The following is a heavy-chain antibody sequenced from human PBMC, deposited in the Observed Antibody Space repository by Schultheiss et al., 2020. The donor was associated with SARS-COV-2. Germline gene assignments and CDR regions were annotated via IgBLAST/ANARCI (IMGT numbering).Heavy chain of an antibody. J-gene: IGHJ6*02. CDR1: GFTFSSYW. D-gene: IGHD2-15*01. V-gene: IGHV3-7*03. Sequence: GESLKISCAASGFTFSSYWMSWVRQAPGKGLEWVANIKQDGSEKYYVDSVKGRFTISRDNAKNSLYLQMNSLRAEDTAVYYCARDRAIRSRYYYYGMDVWGQGTTVTVSS. CDR2: IKQDGSEK. CDR3: ARDRAIRSRYYYYGMDV.